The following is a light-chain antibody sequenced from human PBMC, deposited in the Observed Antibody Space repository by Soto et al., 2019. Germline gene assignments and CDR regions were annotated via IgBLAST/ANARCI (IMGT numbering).Light chain of an antibody. CDR3: HQYNNWPPYT. J-gene: IGKJ2*01. V-gene: IGKV3-15*01. Sequence: EIVMTQSPATLSVSPGERATLSCRASQSVSNDLAWYQQKPGQAPRLLIYGASTRASGIPARFSGRGSGTEFTLTISSLQSEYFAIYYCHQYNNWPPYTFGQGTKLEIK. CDR2: GAS. CDR1: QSVSND.